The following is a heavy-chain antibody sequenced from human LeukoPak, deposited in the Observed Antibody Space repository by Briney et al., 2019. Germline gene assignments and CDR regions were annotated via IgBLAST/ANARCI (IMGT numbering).Heavy chain of an antibody. CDR3: ARRQNDAFDI. CDR2: ISRSGDTI. J-gene: IGHJ3*02. CDR1: GFTFSDYY. V-gene: IGHV3-11*04. Sequence: GGSLRLSCAASGFTFSDYYMSWIRQAPGKGLEWVSYISRSGDTIDYADSVKGRFTISRDNAKNSLYLQMNSLRAEDTAVYYCARRQNDAFDIWGQGTMVTVSS.